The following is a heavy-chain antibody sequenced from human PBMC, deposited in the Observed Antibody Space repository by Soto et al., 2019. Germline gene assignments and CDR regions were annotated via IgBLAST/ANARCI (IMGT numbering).Heavy chain of an antibody. Sequence: QVQLQESGPGLVKPSQTLSLTCTVSGGSISSGGYYWSWIRQHPGKGLEWIGYIYYSGSTYYNPSLKSRVTMSVDTSKNQFSLKLSSVTAADTAVYYCARAGRGYYYGSGSYYLFDYWGQGTLVTVSS. V-gene: IGHV4-31*03. J-gene: IGHJ4*02. CDR1: GGSISSGGYY. CDR3: ARAGRGYYYGSGSYYLFDY. D-gene: IGHD3-10*01. CDR2: IYYSGST.